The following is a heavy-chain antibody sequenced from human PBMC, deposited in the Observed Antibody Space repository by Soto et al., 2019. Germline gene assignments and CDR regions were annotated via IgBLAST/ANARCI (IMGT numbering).Heavy chain of an antibody. J-gene: IGHJ5*02. Sequence: ASVKVSCKASGGTFGSYAISWVRQAPGQGLEWMGGIIPIFGTANYAQKFQGRVTITADESTSTAYMELSSLRSEDTAVYYCARDRWNYYDSSGYYLSWGQGTLVTVSS. CDR1: GGTFGSYA. D-gene: IGHD3-22*01. V-gene: IGHV1-69*13. CDR2: IIPIFGTA. CDR3: ARDRWNYYDSSGYYLS.